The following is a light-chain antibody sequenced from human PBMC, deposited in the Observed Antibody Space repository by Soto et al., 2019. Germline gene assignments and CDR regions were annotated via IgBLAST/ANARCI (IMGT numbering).Light chain of an antibody. CDR1: SSDVGGYNY. CDR3: CSYAGSYTLV. V-gene: IGLV2-11*01. Sequence: TQPRPMFGSPGQSVTISCTGKSSDVGGYNYVSWYQQHPGKAPKLMIYDVSKRPSGVPDRFSGSKSGNTASLTISGLQAEDEADYYCCSYAGSYTLVFGGGTKVTVL. J-gene: IGLJ2*01. CDR2: DVS.